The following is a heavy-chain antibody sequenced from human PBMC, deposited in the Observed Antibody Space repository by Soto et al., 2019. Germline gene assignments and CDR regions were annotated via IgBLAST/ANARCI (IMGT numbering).Heavy chain of an antibody. CDR3: PAQEGLAAVRSFLAF. Sequence: HPGKGLEWIGSIYFRGNTYYNPSLQSRVTISVDKSKSQFSLKLNSVTAADSAVFFFPAQEGLAAVRSFLAFWRQGSSVTVSS. V-gene: IGHV4-39*01. D-gene: IGHD6-13*01. CDR2: IYFRGNT. J-gene: IGHJ4*02.